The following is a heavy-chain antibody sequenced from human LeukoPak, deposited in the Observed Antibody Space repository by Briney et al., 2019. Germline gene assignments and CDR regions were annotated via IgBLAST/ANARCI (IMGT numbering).Heavy chain of an antibody. CDR2: ISAYNGNT. J-gene: IGHJ3*02. D-gene: IGHD5-18*01. CDR1: GYTFTSYG. CDR3: ARTGLGALWIQLWLGAFDI. V-gene: IGHV1-18*01. Sequence: ASVKVSCKASGYTFTSYGISWVRQAPGQGLEWMGWISAYNGNTNYAQKLQGRVTMTTDTSTSTAYMELRSLRSDDTAVYYCARTGLGALWIQLWLGAFDIWGQGTMVTVSS.